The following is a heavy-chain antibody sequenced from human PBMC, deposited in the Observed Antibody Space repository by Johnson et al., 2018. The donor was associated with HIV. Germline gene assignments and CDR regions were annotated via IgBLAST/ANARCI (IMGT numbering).Heavy chain of an antibody. CDR3: ARGRGALDI. V-gene: IGHV3-7*04. CDR1: GISFSSYW. J-gene: IGHJ3*02. D-gene: IGHD3-16*01. CDR2: IKQEGSEE. Sequence: LVESGGGLVQPGGSLRLSCAASGISFSSYWMTWVRQAPGKGLEWVGNIKQEGSEEYYVDSVKGRFTISRDNAKNSLYLQMNSLRVEDTAIYYCARGRGALDIWGQGTVVTVSS.